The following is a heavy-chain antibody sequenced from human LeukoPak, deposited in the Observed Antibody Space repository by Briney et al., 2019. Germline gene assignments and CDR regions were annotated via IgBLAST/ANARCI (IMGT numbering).Heavy chain of an antibody. J-gene: IGHJ4*02. V-gene: IGHV3-64*04. Sequence: GGSPRLSCSASGFTFSNYPMHWVRQVPGKGLEYVSSISSNGGSTYYADSVKGRFTISRDNSKNTLYLQMNSLRGEDTAVYYCAKGRETSSWYNFDYWGQGTLVTVSS. D-gene: IGHD6-13*01. CDR2: ISSNGGST. CDR3: AKGRETSSWYNFDY. CDR1: GFTFSNYP.